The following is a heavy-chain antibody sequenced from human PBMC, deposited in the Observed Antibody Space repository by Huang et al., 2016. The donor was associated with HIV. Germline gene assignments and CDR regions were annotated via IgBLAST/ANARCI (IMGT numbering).Heavy chain of an antibody. CDR1: GESLGTYY. CDR2: VNDGGDI. D-gene: IGHD3-10*01. Sequence: QVQLQQWGAGLLKPSETLALTCAVYGESLGTYYWAWIRRPPGKGLQWIGEVNDGGDINDNPSLERRVTMSVDTSRNQVSLTLTSMTAADTATYYCARRFRVAATRKWFDPWGQGTLVSVSS. V-gene: IGHV4-34*01. CDR3: ARRFRVAATRKWFDP. J-gene: IGHJ5*02.